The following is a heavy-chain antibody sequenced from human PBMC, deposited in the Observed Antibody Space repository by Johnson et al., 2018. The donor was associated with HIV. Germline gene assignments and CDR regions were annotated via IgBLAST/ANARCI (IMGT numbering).Heavy chain of an antibody. V-gene: IGHV3-74*02. CDR3: ARATTPRLATITDDAFDL. CDR2: IKNDGRST. J-gene: IGHJ3*01. Sequence: VQPVESAGGVVQPGGSLRLSCAASGFTFSSYWMHWVRQAPGKGLVWVSRIKNDGRSTSYADSAKGRFTISRDNAKNTLYLQMNSLRAEDKAVYYGARATTPRLATITDDAFDLWGQGTMLTVSS. D-gene: IGHD5-24*01. CDR1: GFTFSSYW.